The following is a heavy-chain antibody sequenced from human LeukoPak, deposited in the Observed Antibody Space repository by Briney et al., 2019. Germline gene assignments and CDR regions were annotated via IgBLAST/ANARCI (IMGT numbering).Heavy chain of an antibody. Sequence: ASVKVSCKVSGHSLAELAMHWVRQAPGKGLEWVGGFDPEEGETFYAQEVLGRVSMTEDTSTDTAYMELCSLTSEDTAVYYCAILPLTVVTPLDVWGQGTTVTVSS. D-gene: IGHD4-23*01. V-gene: IGHV1-24*01. CDR2: FDPEEGET. J-gene: IGHJ6*02. CDR1: GHSLAELA. CDR3: AILPLTVVTPLDV.